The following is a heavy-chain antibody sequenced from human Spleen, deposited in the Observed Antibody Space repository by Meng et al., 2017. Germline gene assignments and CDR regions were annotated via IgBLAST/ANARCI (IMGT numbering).Heavy chain of an antibody. CDR1: GGSISSGGYY. CDR3: AESPGTTKAGWYYFDY. V-gene: IGHV4-31*03. D-gene: IGHD1-1*01. J-gene: IGHJ4*02. CDR2: IYYSGSN. Sequence: SETLSLTCTVSGGSISSGGYYWNWMRQHPGKGLEWIGYIYYSGSNYYNPYLKRRVTISVDTSKNQFSLMLSSGTAADTAVYYCAESPGTTKAGWYYFDYWGQGTLVTVSS.